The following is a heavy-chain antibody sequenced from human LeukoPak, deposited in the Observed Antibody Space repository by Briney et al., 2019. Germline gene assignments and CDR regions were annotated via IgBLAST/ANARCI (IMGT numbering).Heavy chain of an antibody. CDR1: GGSVSGYY. D-gene: IGHD1-14*01. J-gene: IGHJ4*02. CDR2: IHYSGTT. V-gene: IGHV4-59*08. CDR3: ARFSLYNHRIHYLDY. Sequence: SETLSLTCIVSGGSVSGYYWSWIRQPPGEGLEYIGYIHYSGTTNYSPSLQSRVTISVDASKNQFSLKLSSATAADTAVYYCARFSLYNHRIHYLDYWGQGTLVTVSS.